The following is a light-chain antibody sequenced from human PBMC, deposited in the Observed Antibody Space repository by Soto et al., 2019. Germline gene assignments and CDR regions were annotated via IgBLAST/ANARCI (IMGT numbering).Light chain of an antibody. CDR1: QGISNY. V-gene: IGKV1-27*01. J-gene: IGKJ1*01. CDR3: QKYNGDQWT. Sequence: DIQMTQSPSSLSASVGDRVTIACRASQGISNYLVWYQQKPGKVPKLLLYAASTLQSGVPSRFSGSGSGTDFTLTITSLQPEDVATYYCQKYNGDQWTFGQGPKVDIK. CDR2: AAS.